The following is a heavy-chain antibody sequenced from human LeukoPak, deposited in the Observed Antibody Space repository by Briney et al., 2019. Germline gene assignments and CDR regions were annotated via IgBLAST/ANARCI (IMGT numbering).Heavy chain of an antibody. Sequence: SETLSLTCTVSGGSINNFYWTWIRQPPGKGLECIGYVYYTGSTYYSPSLKNRVTISVDTSRNQFSLRLNYVTAADTAVYYCARDSSTVTTRHFDYWGQGTLVTVSS. J-gene: IGHJ4*02. V-gene: IGHV4-59*01. D-gene: IGHD4-17*01. CDR3: ARDSSTVTTRHFDY. CDR2: VYYTGST. CDR1: GGSINNFY.